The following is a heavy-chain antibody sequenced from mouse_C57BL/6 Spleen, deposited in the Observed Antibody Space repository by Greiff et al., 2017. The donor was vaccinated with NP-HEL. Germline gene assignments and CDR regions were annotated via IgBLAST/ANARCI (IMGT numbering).Heavy chain of an antibody. D-gene: IGHD2-4*01. J-gene: IGHJ4*01. CDR3: ARDRGYDYYYYAMDY. V-gene: IGHV5-4*01. CDR1: GFTFSSYA. CDR2: ISDGGSYT. Sequence: EVQLVESGGGLVKPGGSLKLSCAASGFTFSSYAMSWVRQTPEKRLEWVATISDGGSYTYYPDNVKGRFTISRDNAKNNLYLQMSHLKSEDTAMYYCARDRGYDYYYYAMDYWGQGTSVTVSS.